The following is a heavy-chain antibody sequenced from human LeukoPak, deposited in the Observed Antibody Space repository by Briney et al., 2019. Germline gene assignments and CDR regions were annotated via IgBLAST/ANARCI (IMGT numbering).Heavy chain of an antibody. Sequence: PSETLSLTCTVSGGSISSYYWSWIRQPPGKGLEWIGYIYTSGSTNYNPSLKSRVTISVDTSKNQFSLKLSSVTAADTAVYYCARCGDGQLVYYYYYMDVWGKGTTVTVSS. D-gene: IGHD6-6*01. V-gene: IGHV4-4*09. CDR3: ARCGDGQLVYYYYYMDV. CDR2: IYTSGST. CDR1: GGSISSYY. J-gene: IGHJ6*03.